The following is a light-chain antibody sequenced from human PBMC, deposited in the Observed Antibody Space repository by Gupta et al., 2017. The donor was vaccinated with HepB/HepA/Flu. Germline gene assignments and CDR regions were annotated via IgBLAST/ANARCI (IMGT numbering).Light chain of an antibody. J-gene: IGLJ2*01. CDR2: SNN. CDR3: AAWDDSLNGRV. CDR1: SSNIGSNT. Sequence: QSVLTQPPSSFATPRQRVTITCSGSSSNIGSNTVNWYQQLPGTAPTLLSYSNNQRPSGVPDRCSGSKSGTSASLAISGLQSEDEADYYCAAWDDSLNGRVFGGGTKLTVL. V-gene: IGLV1-44*01.